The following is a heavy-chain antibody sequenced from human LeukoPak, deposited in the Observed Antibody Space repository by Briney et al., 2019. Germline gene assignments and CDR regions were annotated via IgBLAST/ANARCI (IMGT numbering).Heavy chain of an antibody. CDR2: IYYSGST. J-gene: IGHJ4*02. CDR3: VVGATGYFDY. Sequence: SETLSLTCTVSGGSIRSSSYYWGWIRQPPGKGLEWIGSIYYSGSTYYNPSLKSRVTISVDTSKNQFSLKLSSVTAADTAVYYCVVGATGYFDYWGQGTLVTVSS. D-gene: IGHD1-26*01. CDR1: GGSIRSSSYY. V-gene: IGHV4-39*01.